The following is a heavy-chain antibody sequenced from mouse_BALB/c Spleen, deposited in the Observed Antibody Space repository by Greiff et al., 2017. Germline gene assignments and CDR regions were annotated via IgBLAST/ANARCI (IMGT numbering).Heavy chain of an antibody. CDR3: ARGIYYGHYFDY. Sequence: QVQLKQSGAELAKPGASVKMSCKASGYTFTSYWMHWVKQRPGQGLEWIGYINPSTGYTEYNQKFKDKATLTADKSSSTAYMQLSSLTSEDSAVYYCARGIYYGHYFDYWGQGTTLTVSS. V-gene: IGHV1-7*01. J-gene: IGHJ2*01. CDR1: GYTFTSYW. D-gene: IGHD2-1*01. CDR2: INPSTGYT.